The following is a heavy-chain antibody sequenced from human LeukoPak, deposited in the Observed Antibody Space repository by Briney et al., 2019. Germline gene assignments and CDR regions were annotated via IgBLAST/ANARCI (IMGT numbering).Heavy chain of an antibody. D-gene: IGHD3-3*01. V-gene: IGHV4-34*01. Sequence: SETLSLTCAVFGGSFSGYCWSWIRQPPGKGLEWIGEINHSGSTNYNPSLKSRVTISVDTSKNQFSLKLSSATAADTSVYYCARGRITISWGQGTLVTVSS. J-gene: IGHJ5*02. CDR3: ARGRITIS. CDR2: INHSGST. CDR1: GGSFSGYC.